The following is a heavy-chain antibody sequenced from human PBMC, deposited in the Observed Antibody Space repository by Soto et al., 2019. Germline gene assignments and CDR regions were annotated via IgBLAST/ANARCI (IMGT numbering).Heavy chain of an antibody. J-gene: IGHJ6*02. CDR3: ARDGGATTPGYYYYGMDV. CDR1: GGSISSYY. CDR2: IYYSGST. Sequence: PSETLSLTCTVSGGSISSYYWSWIRQPPGKGLEWIGYIYYSGSTNYNPSLKSRVTISVDTSKNQFSLKLSSVTAADTAVYYCARDGGATTPGYYYYGMDVWGQGTTVTVSS. D-gene: IGHD1-26*01. V-gene: IGHV4-59*01.